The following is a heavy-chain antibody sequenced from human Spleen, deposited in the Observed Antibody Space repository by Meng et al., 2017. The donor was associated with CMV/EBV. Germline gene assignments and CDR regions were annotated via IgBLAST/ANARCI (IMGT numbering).Heavy chain of an antibody. CDR1: GFTLSNFW. Sequence: GGSLRLSCAASGFTLSNFWMSWVRQAPGKGLEWVAFIRYDGSNKYYVDSVKGRFTISRDNSKNMLYLQMNSLRVADTAVYYCARGPTYSSAWYSSHWGQGTLVTVSS. V-gene: IGHV3-30*02. CDR2: IRYDGSNK. J-gene: IGHJ4*02. CDR3: ARGPTYSSAWYSSH. D-gene: IGHD6-19*01.